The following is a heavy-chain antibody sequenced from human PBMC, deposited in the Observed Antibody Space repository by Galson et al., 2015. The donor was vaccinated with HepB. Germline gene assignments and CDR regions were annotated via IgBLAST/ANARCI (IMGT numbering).Heavy chain of an antibody. CDR1: GFTFSSYA. V-gene: IGHV3-30-3*01. D-gene: IGHD3-22*01. J-gene: IGHJ4*02. CDR3: ARAYHSITMIVVVQPYFDY. CDR2: ISYDGSNK. Sequence: SLRLSCAASGFTFSSYAMHWVRQAPGKGLEWVAVISYDGSNKYYADSVKGRFTISRDNSKNTLYLQMNSLRAEDTAVYYCARAYHSITMIVVVQPYFDYWGQGTLVTVSS.